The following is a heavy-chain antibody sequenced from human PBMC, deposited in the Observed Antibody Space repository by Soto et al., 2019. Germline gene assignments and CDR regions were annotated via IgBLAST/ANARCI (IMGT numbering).Heavy chain of an antibody. CDR2: ISNSGSS. D-gene: IGHD3-3*01. V-gene: IGHV4-30-4*01. CDR3: ARVGTIFGIVSNNWFDP. Sequence: PSETLSLTCTVSGGSIINGDYYWSWIRQSPGKGLEWIGYISNSGSSYYNPSLKGRLTTSLDTSKNQLSLHLSSVTAADTAAYYCARVGTIFGIVSNNWFDPWGQGILVTVSS. J-gene: IGHJ5*02. CDR1: GGSIINGDYY.